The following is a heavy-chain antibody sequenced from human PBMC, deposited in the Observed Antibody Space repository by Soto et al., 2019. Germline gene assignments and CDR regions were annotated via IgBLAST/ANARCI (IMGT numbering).Heavy chain of an antibody. CDR2: ISGSGGST. J-gene: IGHJ6*02. D-gene: IGHD5-18*01. V-gene: IGHV3-23*01. CDR1: GFTFSSYA. Sequence: EVQLLESGGGLVQPGGSLRLSCAASGFTFSSYAMSWVRQATGKGLEWVSAISGSGGSTYYADSVKGRFTISRDNSKNTLYLQMNSLRAEDTAVYYCAKSSIRGYSDGYYYGMDVWGQGTTVTVSS. CDR3: AKSSIRGYSDGYYYGMDV.